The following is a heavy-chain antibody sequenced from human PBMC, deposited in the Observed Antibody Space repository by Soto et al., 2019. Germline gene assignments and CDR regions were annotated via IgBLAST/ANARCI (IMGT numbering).Heavy chain of an antibody. CDR1: GFTFSDNY. Sequence: GGSLRLSCEASGFTFSDNYMNWIRQAPGKGLEWVSYISRRGDATYYADSVKGRFTISRDNAKNSLYLQMNSLKTEDTAVYYCTLFSVLGIAVAGTERGYYYYYGMDVWGQGTTVTVSS. CDR2: ISRRGDAT. CDR3: TLFSVLGIAVAGTERGYYYYYGMDV. D-gene: IGHD6-19*01. J-gene: IGHJ6*02. V-gene: IGHV3-11*01.